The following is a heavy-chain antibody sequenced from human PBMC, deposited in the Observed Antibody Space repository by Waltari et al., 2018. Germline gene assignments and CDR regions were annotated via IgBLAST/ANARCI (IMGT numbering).Heavy chain of an antibody. V-gene: IGHV3-23*01. CDR2: ISGSGGST. D-gene: IGHD3-10*01. Sequence: EVQLLESGGGLVQPGGSLRLSCAASGFTFSSYAMSWVRQAPGKGLEWVSAISGSGGSTYYADSGKGRFTISRDNAKNTLYLQMNSLRGEDTAVYYCAKDLESAPLWFGESIFKFDYWGQGTLVTVSS. CDR3: AKDLESAPLWFGESIFKFDY. CDR1: GFTFSSYA. J-gene: IGHJ4*02.